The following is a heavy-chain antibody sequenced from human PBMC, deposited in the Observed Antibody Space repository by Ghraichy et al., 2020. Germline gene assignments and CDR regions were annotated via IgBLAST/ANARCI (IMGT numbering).Heavy chain of an antibody. CDR3: ARDRTYGPYGMDV. CDR2: INPNSGGT. Sequence: ASVKVSCKASGYTFTGYYMHWVRQAPGQGLEWMGWINPNSGGTNYAQKFQGWVTMTRDTSISTAYMELSRLRSDDTAVYYCARDRTYGPYGMDVWGQGTTVTVSS. CDR1: GYTFTGYY. V-gene: IGHV1-2*04. D-gene: IGHD1-1*01. J-gene: IGHJ6*02.